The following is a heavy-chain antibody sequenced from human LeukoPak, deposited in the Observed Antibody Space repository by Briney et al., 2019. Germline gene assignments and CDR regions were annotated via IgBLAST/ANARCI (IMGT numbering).Heavy chain of an antibody. Sequence: PGGSLRLSCAASGFTFSNAWMSWVRQAPGKGLEWVANIKENGSEKYYVDSVKGRFTISRDNAKNSLYLQMNSLRAEDTAVYYCARGGRSRDYWGQGTLVTVSS. CDR3: ARGGRSRDY. CDR2: IKENGSEK. CDR1: GFTFSNAW. D-gene: IGHD1-26*01. J-gene: IGHJ4*02. V-gene: IGHV3-7*01.